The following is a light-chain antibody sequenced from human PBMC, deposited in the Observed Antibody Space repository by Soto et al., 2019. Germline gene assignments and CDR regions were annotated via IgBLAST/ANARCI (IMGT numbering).Light chain of an antibody. V-gene: IGKV1-5*01. Sequence: IQMTQSPSTLSASVGDRVTITCRASQTISNWLAWYQQKPGKAPKLLIYDASSLQSGVPSRVSGSGSGTEFTLTISSLQPDDFATYYCQQYSNYSPWTFGQGTKVEIK. CDR2: DAS. CDR3: QQYSNYSPWT. J-gene: IGKJ1*01. CDR1: QTISNW.